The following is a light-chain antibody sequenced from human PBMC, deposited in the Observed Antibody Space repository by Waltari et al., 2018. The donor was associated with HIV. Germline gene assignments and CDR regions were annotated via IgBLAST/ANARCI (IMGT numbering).Light chain of an antibody. J-gene: IGKJ2*01. CDR2: AVS. Sequence: DIQMTQSPSSLSASVGERVTITCRASEGISNSLAWYPQQPGKAPKLLLYAVSTLESGVPSRFSGSGSGTDYTLTISSLHPEDFATYYCQQYYSDPMYTFGQGTKLEI. CDR1: EGISNS. CDR3: QQYYSDPMYT. V-gene: IGKV1-NL1*01.